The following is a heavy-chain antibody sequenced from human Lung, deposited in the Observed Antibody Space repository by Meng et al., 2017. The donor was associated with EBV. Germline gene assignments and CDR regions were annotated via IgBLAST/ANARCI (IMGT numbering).Heavy chain of an antibody. D-gene: IGHD5-24*01. Sequence: QGQLVPSGSELKQPGASVKVSCRPSGYTFTSYAINWVRQAPGQGPDWMGWIDPNTGHPTYDQGFTGRFVFSLDTSVSTAYLQINSLRADDTAVYYCARDSPLDGYSLLDYWGQGTLVTVSS. CDR3: ARDSPLDGYSLLDY. V-gene: IGHV7-4-1*02. J-gene: IGHJ4*02. CDR2: IDPNTGHP. CDR1: GYTFTSYA.